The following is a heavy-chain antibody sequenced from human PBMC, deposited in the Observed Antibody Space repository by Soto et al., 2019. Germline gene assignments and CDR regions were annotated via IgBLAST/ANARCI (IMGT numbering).Heavy chain of an antibody. Sequence: EVQLVESGGGLVQPGGSLRLSCAASGFTVSSYWMHWVRQAPGKGLVWVSRINSDGSSTSYADSVKGRFTISRDNAKNTLYLQMNSLRAEDTAVYYCARSRYCSGGSCYYFDYWGQGTLVTVSS. CDR2: INSDGSST. CDR3: ARSRYCSGGSCYYFDY. CDR1: GFTVSSYW. V-gene: IGHV3-74*01. J-gene: IGHJ4*02. D-gene: IGHD2-15*01.